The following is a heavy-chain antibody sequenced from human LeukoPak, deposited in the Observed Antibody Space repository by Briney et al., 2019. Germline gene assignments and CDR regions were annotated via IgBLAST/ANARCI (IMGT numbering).Heavy chain of an antibody. CDR2: IRYSEST. D-gene: IGHD5/OR15-5a*01. CDR1: GGSISSNTYF. Sequence: PSETLSLTCNVSGGSISSNTYFWGWIRRPPGKGLEWIGSIRYSESTDYNPSLKSRVTISVDTSKSQFSLNLSSLTAADTAVYYCATSDTVSTYNWFDPWGQGTLVTVS. V-gene: IGHV4-39*01. J-gene: IGHJ5*02. CDR3: ATSDTVSTYNWFDP.